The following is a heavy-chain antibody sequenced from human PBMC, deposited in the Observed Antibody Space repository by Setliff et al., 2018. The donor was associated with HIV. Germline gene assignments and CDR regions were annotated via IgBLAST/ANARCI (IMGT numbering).Heavy chain of an antibody. CDR3: ARDFRIGWAVQDYWYFDL. J-gene: IGHJ2*01. Sequence: SETLSLTCTVSGYSISSSYYWDWIRQPPGKGLEWIGSIYYSGSTYYNPSLKGRVTISVDTSKNQFSLKLSSVTAADTAVYYCARDFRIGWAVQDYWYFDLWGRGTLVTVSS. CDR1: GYSISSSYY. CDR2: IYYSGST. V-gene: IGHV4-38-2*02. D-gene: IGHD1-26*01.